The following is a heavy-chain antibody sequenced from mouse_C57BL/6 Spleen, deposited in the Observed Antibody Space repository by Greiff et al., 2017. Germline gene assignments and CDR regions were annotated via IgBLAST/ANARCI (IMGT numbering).Heavy chain of an antibody. D-gene: IGHD3-3*01. Sequence: QVQLQQSGPELVKPGASVKISCKASGYSFTSYYIHWVKQRPGQGLEWIGWIYPGSGNTKYNEKFKGKATLTADTSSSTAYMQLSSLTSEDSAVYYCARGSGTGDAMDYWGQGTSVTVSS. CDR2: IYPGSGNT. V-gene: IGHV1-66*01. J-gene: IGHJ4*01. CDR3: ARGSGTGDAMDY. CDR1: GYSFTSYY.